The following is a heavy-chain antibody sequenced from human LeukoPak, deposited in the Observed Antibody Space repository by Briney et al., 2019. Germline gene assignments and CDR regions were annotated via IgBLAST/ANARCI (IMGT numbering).Heavy chain of an antibody. D-gene: IGHD6-13*01. J-gene: IGHJ6*03. CDR1: GGSISSGSYY. CDR3: ARVAQRLVDGTHYYYYMDV. Sequence: SQTLSLTCTVSGGSISSGSYYWSWIRQPAGKGLEWIGRIYTSGSTNYNPSLKSRVTISVDTSKNQFSLKLSSVTAADTAVYYCARVAQRLVDGTHYYYYMDVWGKGTTVTVSS. V-gene: IGHV4-61*02. CDR2: IYTSGST.